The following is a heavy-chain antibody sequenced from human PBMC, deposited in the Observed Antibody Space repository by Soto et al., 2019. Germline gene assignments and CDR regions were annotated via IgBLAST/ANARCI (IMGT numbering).Heavy chain of an antibody. CDR1: GGSIYSGGYR. CDR3: TRDRAGVTPYNLDF. Sequence: PSETLSLTCTVSGGSIYSGGYRWTWIRQHPGKGLEWIGYIYDNENTYYNPSLRSRITFSMETSKNQFSLNLRSVTAADTAVYYCTRDRAGVTPYNLDFWGQGRLVTVSS. J-gene: IGHJ4*02. V-gene: IGHV4-31*03. CDR2: IYDNENT. D-gene: IGHD2-15*01.